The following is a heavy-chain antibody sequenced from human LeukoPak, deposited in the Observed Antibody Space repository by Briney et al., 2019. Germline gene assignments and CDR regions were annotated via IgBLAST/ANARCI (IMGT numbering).Heavy chain of an antibody. CDR3: ARAGRDGYNGDY. CDR1: GGTFSSYA. CDR2: IIPIFGTA. D-gene: IGHD5-24*01. Sequence: SVKVSCKASGGTFSSYAISWVRQAPGQGLEWMGGIIPIFGTANYAQKFQGRVTITADESTSTAYMEMSSLRSEDTAVYYCARAGRDGYNGDYWGQGTLVTVPS. J-gene: IGHJ4*02. V-gene: IGHV1-69*13.